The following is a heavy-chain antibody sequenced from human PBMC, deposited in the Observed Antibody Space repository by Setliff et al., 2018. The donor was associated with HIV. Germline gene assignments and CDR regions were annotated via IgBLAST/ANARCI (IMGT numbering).Heavy chain of an antibody. J-gene: IGHJ6*02. CDR1: GDSISSHS. D-gene: IGHD3-9*01. CDR2: IYTSGST. V-gene: IGHV4-4*07. Sequence: PSETLSLTCNVSGDSISSHSWTWIRQPAGKGLEWIGHIYTSGSTNYNPSLKSRVTISVDTSKNQFSLKLSSVTAADTAVYYCARTDWARTSYYYYYGMNVWGQGTTVTVSS. CDR3: ARTDWARTSYYYYYGMNV.